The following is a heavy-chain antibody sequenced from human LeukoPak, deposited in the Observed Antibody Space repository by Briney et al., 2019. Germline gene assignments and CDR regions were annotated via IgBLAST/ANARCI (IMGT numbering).Heavy chain of an antibody. D-gene: IGHD6-19*01. J-gene: IGHJ4*02. Sequence: GGSLRLSCAASGFTFSSFGMHWVRQAPGKGLEWVAVIWYDASDRYYADSVKGRFTISRDNSKNTLFLQMNSLRAEDTAVYYCAKAGYSSGWTRDYFDYWGQGTLVTVSS. CDR1: GFTFSSFG. CDR2: IWYDASDR. V-gene: IGHV3-30*02. CDR3: AKAGYSSGWTRDYFDY.